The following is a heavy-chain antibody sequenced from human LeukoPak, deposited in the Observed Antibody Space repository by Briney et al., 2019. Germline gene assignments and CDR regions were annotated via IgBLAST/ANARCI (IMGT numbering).Heavy chain of an antibody. CDR1: GFTFDNYA. CDR2: ITGSGSNT. Sequence: GGSLSLSCAASGFTFDNYAMSWVRQAPGGGLEGVSAITGSGSNTYYADSVKGRFTISRDNSKNTLYLQMNSLRAEDTAVYYCAKAGSGSGSYYKVDYWGQGTLVTVSS. J-gene: IGHJ4*02. CDR3: AKAGSGSGSYYKVDY. V-gene: IGHV3-23*01. D-gene: IGHD3-10*01.